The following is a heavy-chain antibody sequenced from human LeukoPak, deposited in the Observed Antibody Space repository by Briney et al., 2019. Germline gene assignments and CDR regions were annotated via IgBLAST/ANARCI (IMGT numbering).Heavy chain of an antibody. J-gene: IGHJ4*02. CDR1: GFTFSSYA. D-gene: IGHD2-2*01. CDR3: ARDSSQPAAREFDFDY. V-gene: IGHV3-30*01. Sequence: PGGSLRLSCAASGFTFSSYAMHWARQAPGKXXXXXXXXSYDXXXXXYXXXXXGRXXXXXXNSKNTLYLQMNSLRAEDTAVYYCARDSSQPAAREFDFDYWGQGTLVTVSS. CDR2: XSYDXXXX.